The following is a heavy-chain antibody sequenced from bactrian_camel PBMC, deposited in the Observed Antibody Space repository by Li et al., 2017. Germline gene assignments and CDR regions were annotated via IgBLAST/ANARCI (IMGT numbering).Heavy chain of an antibody. Sequence: ESGGGSVQAGGSLRLSCAASGYTSSSACMAWFRQAPGKEREAVAATDYVGGTVYADSVKGRFTISRDNAKNTLYLQMNSLKSEDTALYYCATGDEYSDSWPGFGHWGQG. CDR3: ATGDEYSDSWPGFGH. D-gene: IGHD6*01. CDR2: TDYVGGT. J-gene: IGHJ5*01. V-gene: IGHV3S1*01. CDR1: GYTSSSAC.